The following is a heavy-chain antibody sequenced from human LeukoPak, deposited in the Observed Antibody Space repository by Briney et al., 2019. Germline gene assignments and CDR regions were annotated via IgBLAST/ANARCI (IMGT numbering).Heavy chain of an antibody. CDR2: ISAYNGNT. D-gene: IGHD6-13*01. CDR3: ARDLGIAAAGTSGY. CDR1: GYTFTSYG. J-gene: IGHJ4*02. V-gene: IGHV1-18*01. Sequence: GASVKVPCKASGYTFTSYGISWVRQAPGQGLEWMGWISAYNGNTNYAQKLQGRVTMTTDTSTSTAYMELRSLRSDDTAVYYCARDLGIAAAGTSGYWGQGTLVTVSS.